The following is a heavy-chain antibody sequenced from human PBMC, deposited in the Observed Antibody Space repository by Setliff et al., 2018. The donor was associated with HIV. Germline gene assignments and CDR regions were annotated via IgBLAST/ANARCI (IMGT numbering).Heavy chain of an antibody. J-gene: IGHJ4*02. CDR3: ARLVWVAEPYFDY. Sequence: ASVKVSCKASGYSLTNYAMQWVRQAPGQRLEWMGWINSGNGNTKYSQEFQGRVSITRDTSANTAYMELSSLRSEDTAVYYCARLVWVAEPYFDYWGQGTLVTVSS. CDR2: INSGNGNT. V-gene: IGHV1-3*04. D-gene: IGHD3-10*01. CDR1: GYSLTNYA.